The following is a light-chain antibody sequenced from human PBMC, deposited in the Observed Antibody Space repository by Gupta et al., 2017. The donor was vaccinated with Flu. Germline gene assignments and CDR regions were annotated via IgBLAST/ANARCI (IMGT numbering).Light chain of an antibody. CDR1: QSLLYLDATTY. Sequence: CRSCQSLLYLDATTYFICFQQRPRQSPRHLMYDVSKRDSGVPDIFIGSGSCTDFTLKIIRVEADDVVVYYCMQTTHCPPVTFGQGTRLEIK. J-gene: IGKJ5*01. CDR2: DVS. CDR3: MQTTHCPPVT. V-gene: IGKV2-30*01.